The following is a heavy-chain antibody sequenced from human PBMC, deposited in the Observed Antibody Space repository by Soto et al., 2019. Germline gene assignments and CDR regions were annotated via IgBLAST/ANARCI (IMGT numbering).Heavy chain of an antibody. CDR3: ARSQGSSTSLEIYYYYYYGMDV. J-gene: IGHJ6*02. V-gene: IGHV1-69*13. CDR2: IIPISGTA. CDR1: GGTFSSYA. Sequence: SVKVSCKASGGTFSSYAISWVRQAPGQGLEWMGGIIPISGTANYAQKFQGRVTITADESTSTAYTELSSLRSEDTAVYYCARSQGSSTSLEIYYYYYYGMDVWGQGTTVTVSS. D-gene: IGHD2-2*01.